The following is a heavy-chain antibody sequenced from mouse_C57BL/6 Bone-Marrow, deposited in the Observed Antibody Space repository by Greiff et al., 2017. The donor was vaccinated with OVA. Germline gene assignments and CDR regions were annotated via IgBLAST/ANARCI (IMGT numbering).Heavy chain of an antibody. CDR2: ISSGSSTL. D-gene: IGHD2-4*01. V-gene: IGHV5-17*01. CDR3: ARRNDYLAWFAY. J-gene: IGHJ3*01. CDR1: GFTFSDYG. Sequence: EVQLVESGGGLVKPGGSLKLSCAASGFTFSDYGMHWVRQAPEKGLEWVAYISSGSSTLYYADTVKGRFTISRDNAKNTLFLQMTSLRSEDTAMYYCARRNDYLAWFAYWGQGTLVTVSA.